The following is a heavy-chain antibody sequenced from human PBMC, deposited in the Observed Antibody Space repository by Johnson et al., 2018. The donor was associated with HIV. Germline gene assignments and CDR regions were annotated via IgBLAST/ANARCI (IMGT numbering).Heavy chain of an antibody. D-gene: IGHD2-21*01. CDR1: GFDFSSSW. V-gene: IGHV3-74*02. J-gene: IGHJ3*02. CDR3: ARGYGVVIALLDAFDI. Sequence: VHLVESGGGLVQPGGSLRLSCAASGFDFSSSWMHWVRHAPGKGLVWVSRIRNDGSVTTYADSVKGRFFISSANSKNALYLQMNSLRAEDTAVYYCARGYGVVIALLDAFDIWGQGTMVTVSS. CDR2: IRNDGSVT.